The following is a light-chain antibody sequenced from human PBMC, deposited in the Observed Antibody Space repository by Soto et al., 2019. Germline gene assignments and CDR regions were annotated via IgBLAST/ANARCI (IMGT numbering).Light chain of an antibody. J-gene: IGKJ2*01. CDR3: QQYDTWPPMYT. V-gene: IGKV1-5*01. Sequence: DIQMTQSPSTLSASVGDRVTITCRASQSISRWLAWYQQKPGKAPKVLIWDASSLQRGVPSRFSGSGSGTEFTLTISSLQPDVFATYYCQQYDTWPPMYTFGQGTNLEIK. CDR1: QSISRW. CDR2: DAS.